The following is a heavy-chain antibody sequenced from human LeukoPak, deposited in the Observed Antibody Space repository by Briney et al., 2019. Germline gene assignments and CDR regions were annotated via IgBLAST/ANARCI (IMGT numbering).Heavy chain of an antibody. Sequence: PSETLSLTCIVSGGSISRSSNYWGWLRQSPGKGLEWIGSINYSGTTYYNPSLKSRVTISVDTSKNQFSLKLSSVTAADTAVYYCARRPLHKYYFDYWGQGTLVTVSS. V-gene: IGHV4-39*01. CDR1: GGSISRSSNY. J-gene: IGHJ4*02. CDR2: INYSGTT. CDR3: ARRPLHKYYFDY.